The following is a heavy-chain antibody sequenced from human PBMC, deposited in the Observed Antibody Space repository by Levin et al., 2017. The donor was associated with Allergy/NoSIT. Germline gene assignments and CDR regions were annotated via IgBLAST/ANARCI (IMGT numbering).Heavy chain of an antibody. CDR3: ATGPVGFDS. Sequence: SETLSLTCNVSAGSISSSPYYWGWIRQPPGTGLEWIGIIYDSVSTYYNPSLNSRVSISVDTSKNQFSLNLTSLTAADTAVYYCATGPVGFDSWGQGILVTVSS. CDR2: IYDSVST. CDR1: AGSISSSPYY. J-gene: IGHJ4*02. V-gene: IGHV4-39*01.